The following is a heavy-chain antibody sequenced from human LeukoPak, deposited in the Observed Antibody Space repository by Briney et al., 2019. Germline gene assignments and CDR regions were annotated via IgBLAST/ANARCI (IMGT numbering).Heavy chain of an antibody. CDR2: ISGSGGST. D-gene: IGHD2/OR15-2a*01. V-gene: IGHV3-23*01. J-gene: IGHJ4*02. CDR1: GFTFSSHA. Sequence: PGGSLRLSCAASGFTFSSHAMSWVRPPAGKGLEWVSAISGSGGSTYYADSVKGRFTISRDNSKNTLYLQMNSLKTEDTALYYCGRAGSFSPIEYWGQGTLVTVSS. CDR3: GRAGSFSPIEY.